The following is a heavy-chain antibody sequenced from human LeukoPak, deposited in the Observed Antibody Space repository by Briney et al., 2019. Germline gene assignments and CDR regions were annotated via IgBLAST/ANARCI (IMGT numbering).Heavy chain of an antibody. V-gene: IGHV1-18*01. CDR3: ARDRSTYSSSWYPSYYYGMDV. D-gene: IGHD6-13*01. J-gene: IGHJ6*02. CDR2: ISAYNGNT. CDR1: GYTFTSYG. Sequence: ASVKVSCKASGYTFTSYGTSWVRQAPGQGLEWMGWISAYNGNTNYAQKLQGRVTMTTDTSTSTAYMELRSLRSDDTAVYYCARDRSTYSSSWYPSYYYGMDVWGQGTTVTVSS.